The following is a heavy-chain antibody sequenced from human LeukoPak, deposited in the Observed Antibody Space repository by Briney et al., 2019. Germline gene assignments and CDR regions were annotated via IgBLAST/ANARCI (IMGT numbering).Heavy chain of an antibody. D-gene: IGHD4-17*01. CDR2: ISSSSSTI. V-gene: IGHV3-48*04. J-gene: IGHJ4*02. Sequence: GGSLRLSCAASGFTLSSYSMNWVRQAPGKGLEWVSYISSSSSTIYYADSVKGRFTISRDNAKNSLYLQMNSLRAEDTAVYYCAREGDYGGYAADYWGQGTLVTVSS. CDR3: AREGDYGGYAADY. CDR1: GFTLSSYS.